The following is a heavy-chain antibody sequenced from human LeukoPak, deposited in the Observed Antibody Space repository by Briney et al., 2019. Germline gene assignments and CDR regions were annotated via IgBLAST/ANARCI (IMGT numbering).Heavy chain of an antibody. J-gene: IGHJ6*03. CDR3: ARGSSRDYYYVDV. CDR2: ISTSGST. V-gene: IGHV4-4*07. CDR1: GGSSTHYY. Sequence: PSETLSLTCTVSGGSSTHYYYSWVRQPAGKGLEWIGRISTSGSTNYNPSLRSRVTISVDKSKNLFSLKLSSVTAADTAVYYCARGSSRDYYYVDVWGRGTTVTVSS.